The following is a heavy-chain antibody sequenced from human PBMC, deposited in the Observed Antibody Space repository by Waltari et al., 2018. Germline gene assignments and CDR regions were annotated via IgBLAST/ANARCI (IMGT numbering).Heavy chain of an antibody. Sequence: QVQLQESGPGLVKPSETLSLTCAVSGYSISRGYYWGWIRQPPGKGLEWIGSIYHSGSTYYNPSLKSRVTISVDTSKNQFSLKLSSVTAADTAVYYCARFSGYSSSWYPDYWGQGTLVTVSS. V-gene: IGHV4-38-2*01. CDR3: ARFSGYSSSWYPDY. CDR2: IYHSGST. CDR1: GYSISRGYY. J-gene: IGHJ4*02. D-gene: IGHD6-13*01.